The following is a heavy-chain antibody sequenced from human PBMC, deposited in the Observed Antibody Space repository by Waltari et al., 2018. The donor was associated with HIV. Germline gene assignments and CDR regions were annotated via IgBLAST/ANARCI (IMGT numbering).Heavy chain of an antibody. D-gene: IGHD2-21*02. V-gene: IGHV5-51*01. CDR3: ARPGLAYCGGDCYYHF. CDR2: VYHGDSET. Sequence: VQLVQSGTEVKKPGESLTISCKASGYRVTTYRPAWVRQWPGKGLEGMGIVYHGDSETRYSPSFEGQVTISVDKSIATAYLQWSSLKASDSAVYYCARPGLAYCGGDCYYHFWGQGTLVSVSS. J-gene: IGHJ4*02. CDR1: GYRVTTYR.